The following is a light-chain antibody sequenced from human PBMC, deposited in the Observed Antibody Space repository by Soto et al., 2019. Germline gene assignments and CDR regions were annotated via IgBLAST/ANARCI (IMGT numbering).Light chain of an antibody. CDR3: SSYTTSSTLV. V-gene: IGLV2-14*01. Sequence: QSVLTQPASVSGSPGQSITISCTGTSSDVGPYNYVSWYQHHPGKAPKLLIYEVTKRPSGVSNRFSGSKSGNTASLTISGLQAEAEADYYCSSYTTSSTLVFGGGTKLTVL. CDR1: SSDVGPYNY. J-gene: IGLJ3*02. CDR2: EVT.